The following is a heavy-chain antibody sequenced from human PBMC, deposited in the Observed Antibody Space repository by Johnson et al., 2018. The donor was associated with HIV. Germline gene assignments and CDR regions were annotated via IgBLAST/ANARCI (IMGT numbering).Heavy chain of an antibody. V-gene: IGHV3-30*02. D-gene: IGHD1-7*01. J-gene: IGHJ3*02. Sequence: VQLVESGGGVVQPGGSLRLSCAASGFTFSSYGMHWVRQAPGKGLEWVAVIWYDGSNKYYADSVKGRFTISRDNSKNTLYLQMNSLRAEDTAVYYCAKDRRELPSPFDIWGQGTMVTVSS. CDR2: IWYDGSNK. CDR1: GFTFSSYG. CDR3: AKDRRELPSPFDI.